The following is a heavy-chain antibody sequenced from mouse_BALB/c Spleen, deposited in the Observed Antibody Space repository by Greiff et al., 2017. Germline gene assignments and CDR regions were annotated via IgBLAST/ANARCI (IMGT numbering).Heavy chain of an antibody. J-gene: IGHJ1*01. D-gene: IGHD1-1*02. CDR1: GFSLTSYG. CDR3: ARDGACGIYWYFDV. Sequence: VMLVESGPGLVAPSQSLSITCTVSGFSLTSYGVHWVRQPPGKGLEWLGVIWAGGSTNYNSALMSRLSISKDNSKSQVFLKMNSLQTDDTAMYYCARDGACGIYWYFDVWGAGTTVTVSS. CDR2: IWAGGST. V-gene: IGHV2-9*02.